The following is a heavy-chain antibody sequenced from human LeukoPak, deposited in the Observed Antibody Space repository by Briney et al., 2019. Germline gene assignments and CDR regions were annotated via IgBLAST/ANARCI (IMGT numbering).Heavy chain of an antibody. V-gene: IGHV1-18*01. J-gene: IGHJ4*02. CDR3: VREWYCSGGSCYSGATDY. Sequence: ASVKVSCKASGYIFTNYGISWVRQAPGQGLEWMGWISAHNGNTDYAQKLQGRVTMTTDTSTGTAYMELRSLRSDDTAVYYCVREWYCSGGSCYSGATDYWGQGTLVTVSS. D-gene: IGHD2-15*01. CDR2: ISAHNGNT. CDR1: GYIFTNYG.